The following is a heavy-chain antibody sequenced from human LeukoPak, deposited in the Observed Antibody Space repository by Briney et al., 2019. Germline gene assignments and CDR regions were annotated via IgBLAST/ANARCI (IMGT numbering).Heavy chain of an antibody. D-gene: IGHD1-26*01. CDR3: ARAIVGATTRSFDY. V-gene: IGHV3-48*01. CDR1: GFTFSAYS. Sequence: PGGSLRLSCAVSGFTFSAYSMNWVRQAPGKGLEWVSYISSSGTNIHYADSVKGRFTFSRDNSRNTLYLQMNSLRAEDTAVFYCARAIVGATTRSFDYWGQGTLVTVSS. CDR2: ISSSGTNI. J-gene: IGHJ4*02.